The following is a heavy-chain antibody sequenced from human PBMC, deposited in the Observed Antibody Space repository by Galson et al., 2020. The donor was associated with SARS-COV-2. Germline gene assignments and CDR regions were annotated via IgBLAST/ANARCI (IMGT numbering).Heavy chain of an antibody. CDR1: SGYIDSTSYY. D-gene: IGHD1-26*01. Sequence: ASETLSLTCIVSSGYIDSTSYYWGWIRQPPGKGLEWIGSTYFNGRTFYHPSLMGRVTLSIDTSKNQFSLTLTSVTAADTAIYFCARKTSTYDFWGPGAQVTVSS. V-gene: IGHV4-39*07. J-gene: IGHJ5*01. CDR2: TYFNGRT. CDR3: ARKTSTYDF.